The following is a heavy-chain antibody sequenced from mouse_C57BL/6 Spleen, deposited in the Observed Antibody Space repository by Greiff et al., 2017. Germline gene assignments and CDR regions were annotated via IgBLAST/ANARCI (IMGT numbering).Heavy chain of an antibody. CDR3: AREVYDYEGYFDV. D-gene: IGHD2-4*01. J-gene: IGHJ1*03. CDR1: GYTFTDYN. CDR2: INPNNGGT. V-gene: IGHV1-22*01. Sequence: VQLQQSGPELVQPGASVSMSCKASGYTFTDYNMHWVKQSHGKSLEWIGYINPNNGGTSYNPKFKGQATLTVNKCSSKAYMELRSLTSEDSAVYYCAREVYDYEGYFDVWGTGTTVTVSS.